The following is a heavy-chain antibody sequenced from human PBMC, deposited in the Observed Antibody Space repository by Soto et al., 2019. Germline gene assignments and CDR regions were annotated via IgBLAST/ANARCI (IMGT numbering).Heavy chain of an antibody. Sequence: ASVKVSCKASGYTFTGYYMHWVRQAPGQGLEWMGWINPNSGGTNYAQKFQGWVTMTRDTSISTAYMELSRLRSDDTAVYYCARDLEQLASTSYHYYGMDVWGQGTTVTVS. CDR3: ARDLEQLASTSYHYYGMDV. CDR1: GYTFTGYY. D-gene: IGHD6-6*01. CDR2: INPNSGGT. J-gene: IGHJ6*02. V-gene: IGHV1-2*04.